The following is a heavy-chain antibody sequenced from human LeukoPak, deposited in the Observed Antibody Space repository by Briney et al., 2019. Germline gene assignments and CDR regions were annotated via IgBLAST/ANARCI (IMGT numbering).Heavy chain of an antibody. D-gene: IGHD3-9*01. J-gene: IGHJ5*02. Sequence: ASVKVSCKASGYTFTDYYIHWVRQAPGHGLEWMGWVNPHSGGTNFAQGFRGKVTMTRDTSTSTAYMELRSLRSDDTAVYYCARRDYDILTGYSPWGQGTLVTVSS. V-gene: IGHV1-2*02. CDR2: VNPHSGGT. CDR3: ARRDYDILTGYSP. CDR1: GYTFTDYY.